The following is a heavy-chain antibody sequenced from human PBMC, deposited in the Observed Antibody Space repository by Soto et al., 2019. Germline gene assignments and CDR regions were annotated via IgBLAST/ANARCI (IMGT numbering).Heavy chain of an antibody. J-gene: IGHJ4*02. D-gene: IGHD2-15*01. CDR3: TTARVVAATYRDY. CDR1: GFTFSNYW. Sequence: GGSLRLSCATSGFTFSNYWMHWVRQAPGKGLEWVGRIKSKTDGGTTDYAAPVKGRFTISRDDSKNTLYLQMNSLKTEDTAVYYCTTARVVAATYRDYWGQGTLVTVSS. V-gene: IGHV3-15*07. CDR2: IKSKTDGGTT.